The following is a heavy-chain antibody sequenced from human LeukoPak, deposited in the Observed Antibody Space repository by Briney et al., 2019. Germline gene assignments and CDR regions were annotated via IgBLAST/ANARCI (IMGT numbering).Heavy chain of an antibody. CDR2: IYNSGST. CDR1: GFIVSSNY. V-gene: IGHV3-66*01. CDR3: ARGLTVVTPHY. Sequence: PGGSLRLSCAASGFIVSSNYMYWVRQAPGKGLEWVSVIYNSGSTYYADSVKGRFTISRDNSKNTLYLQMNSLRAEDTAVYYCARGLTVVTPHYWGQGTLVTVSS. J-gene: IGHJ4*02. D-gene: IGHD4-23*01.